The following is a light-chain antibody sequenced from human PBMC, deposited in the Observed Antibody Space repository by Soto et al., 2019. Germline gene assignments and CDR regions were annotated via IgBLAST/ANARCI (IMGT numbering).Light chain of an antibody. Sequence: EIVMTQSPATLSVSPGERVTLSCRASESLSTYLAWYQQKPGQAPRLLTYGASTKATGIPARFSGSGSATDCTLTISSLQSEDFAVYYCQSYNDWPFTFGQGTKLEI. V-gene: IGKV3-15*01. CDR1: ESLSTY. J-gene: IGKJ2*01. CDR2: GAS. CDR3: QSYNDWPFT.